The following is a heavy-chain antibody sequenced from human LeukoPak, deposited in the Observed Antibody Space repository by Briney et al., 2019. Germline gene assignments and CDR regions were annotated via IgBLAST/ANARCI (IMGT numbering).Heavy chain of an antibody. CDR2: IKPDGSET. D-gene: IGHD6-13*01. J-gene: IGHJ4*02. CDR3: GGFGYEAAVDL. CDR1: GLTFSTYW. V-gene: IGHV3-7*01. Sequence: GGSLRLSCAASGLTFSTYWMTWVRQAPGKGLEWVAHIKPDGSETYYVDPVKGRFTISRDNAKNLLYLQMNSLRGEDTAVYYCGGFGYEAAVDLWGQGTLVTVSS.